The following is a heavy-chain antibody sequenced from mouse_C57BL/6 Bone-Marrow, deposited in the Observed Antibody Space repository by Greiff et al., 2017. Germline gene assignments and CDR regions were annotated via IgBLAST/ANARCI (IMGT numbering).Heavy chain of an antibody. CDR3: ARPCYRNYGYCGV. V-gene: IGHV1-55*01. J-gene: IGHJ1*03. CDR2: IYPGSGST. CDR1: GYTFTSYW. Sequence: QVQLQQPGAELVKPGASVKLSCKASGYTFTSYWITWVKQRPGQGLEWIGDIYPGSGSTNYNEKFKSKATLTVDKSSSTAYMQLSILTSEDAAVYYCARPCYRNYGYCGVWGTGTTVTVSS. D-gene: IGHD2-12*01.